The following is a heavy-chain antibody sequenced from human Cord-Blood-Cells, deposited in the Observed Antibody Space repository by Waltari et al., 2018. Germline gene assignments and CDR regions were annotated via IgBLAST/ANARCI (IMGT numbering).Heavy chain of an antibody. CDR2: ISSSISYI. J-gene: IGHJ4*02. D-gene: IGHD4-4*01. CDR1: GFTFSSYS. Sequence: EVQLVESGGGLVKPGGSLRLSCAASGFTFSSYSMNWVRQAPGKGLEWVSSISSSISYIYYADSVKGRFTISRDNAKNSLYLQMNSLRAEDTAVYYCARELQYYFDYWGQGTLVTVSS. V-gene: IGHV3-21*01. CDR3: ARELQYYFDY.